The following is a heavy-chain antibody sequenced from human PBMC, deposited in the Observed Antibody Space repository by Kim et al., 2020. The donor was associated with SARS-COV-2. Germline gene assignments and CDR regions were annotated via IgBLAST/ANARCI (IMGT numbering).Heavy chain of an antibody. CDR1: GGSISSYY. Sequence: SETLSLTCTVSGGSISSYYWSWIRQPPGKGLEWIGYIYYSGSTNYNPSLKSRVTISVDTSKNQFSLKLSSVTAADTAVYYCATYWGGDYYDSSGYYGYWG. J-gene: IGHJ4*01. CDR2: IYYSGST. V-gene: IGHV4-59*08. D-gene: IGHD3-22*01. CDR3: ATYWGGDYYDSSGYYGY.